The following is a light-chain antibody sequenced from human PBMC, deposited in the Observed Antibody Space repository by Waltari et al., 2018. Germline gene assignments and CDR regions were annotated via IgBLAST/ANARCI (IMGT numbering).Light chain of an antibody. CDR1: QSISSY. V-gene: IGKV1-39*01. J-gene: IGKJ4*01. CDR3: QQYNNWPLT. CDR2: AAS. Sequence: DIQMTQSPSSLSASVGDRVTITCRASQSISSYLKWYQQKPGKAPKSLISAASSLQSGVPSRFSGSGSGTDFTLTISSLQAEDFATYYCQQYNNWPLTFGGGTKVEIK.